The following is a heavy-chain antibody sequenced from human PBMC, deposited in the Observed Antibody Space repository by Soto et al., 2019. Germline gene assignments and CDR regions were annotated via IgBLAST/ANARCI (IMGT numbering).Heavy chain of an antibody. CDR2: ISWDGGST. Sequence: VGSLRLSCASSVCTFDDYAMHCVRQSPGKCLEWVSLISWDGGSTYYADSVKGRFTISRDNSKNSLYLQMSSLRAEDTALYYCAKDMGPQRIHMAEFEPWGQGTLVTVSS. CDR3: AKDMGPQRIHMAEFEP. CDR1: VCTFDDYA. J-gene: IGHJ5*02. V-gene: IGHV3-43D*04. D-gene: IGHD2-21*01.